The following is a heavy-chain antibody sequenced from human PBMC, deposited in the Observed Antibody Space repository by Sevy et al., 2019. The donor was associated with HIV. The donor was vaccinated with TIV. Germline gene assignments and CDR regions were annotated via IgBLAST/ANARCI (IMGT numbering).Heavy chain of an antibody. V-gene: IGHV4-59*01. CDR3: ARAPPVRSGDDSLNWFDP. J-gene: IGHJ5*02. CDR2: IYYTGST. Sequence: SETLSLTCTVSGGSISAYYWSWIRQPPGKPLEYIGYIYYTGSTNYNPSLKSPVTISVDTSKNQFSLKLNSVTAADTAVYFCARAPPVRSGDDSLNWFDPWGQGTLVTVSS. CDR1: GGSISAYY. D-gene: IGHD5-12*01.